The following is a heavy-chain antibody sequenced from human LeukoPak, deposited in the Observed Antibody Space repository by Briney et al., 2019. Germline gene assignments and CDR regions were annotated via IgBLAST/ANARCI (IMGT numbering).Heavy chain of an antibody. Sequence: PSETLSLTCSVSGGSISSYYWSWIRQPPGKGLQWIGYIYYSGSTNYNPSLKSRVTISVDTSKNQFSLKLSSVTAADTAVYYCARSVRVGAIFVYYYYYMDVWGKGTTVTISS. D-gene: IGHD1-26*01. V-gene: IGHV4-59*12. CDR2: IYYSGST. CDR1: GGSISSYY. J-gene: IGHJ6*03. CDR3: ARSVRVGAIFVYYYYYMDV.